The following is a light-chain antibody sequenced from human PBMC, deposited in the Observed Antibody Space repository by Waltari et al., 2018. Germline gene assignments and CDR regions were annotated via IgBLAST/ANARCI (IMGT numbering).Light chain of an antibody. J-gene: IGKJ1*01. V-gene: IGKV3D-15*01. CDR1: QSVGSY. CDR3: QQYNDLLPT. CDR2: SAY. Sequence: EIVMTQSPATLSLSPGETATLSCRASQSVGSYLAWYQQKPEQAPKLLVHSAYFRATGIPDRFSGSGSRTDFTLTISSLEPEDVGVYHCQQYNDLLPTFGQGTKVEIK.